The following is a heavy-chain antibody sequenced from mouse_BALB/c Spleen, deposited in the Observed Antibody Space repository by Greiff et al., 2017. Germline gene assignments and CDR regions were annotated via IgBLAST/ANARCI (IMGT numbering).Heavy chain of an antibody. V-gene: IGHV1-4*01. CDR3: AKKDGYFPMDY. Sequence: QVQLKESGAELARPGASVKMSCKASGYTFTSYTMHWVKQRPGQGLEWIGYINPSSGYTNYNQKFKDKATLTADKSSSTAYMQLSSLTSEDSAVYYCAKKDGYFPMDYWGQGTSVTVSS. CDR1: GYTFTSYT. D-gene: IGHD2-3*01. J-gene: IGHJ4*01. CDR2: INPSSGYT.